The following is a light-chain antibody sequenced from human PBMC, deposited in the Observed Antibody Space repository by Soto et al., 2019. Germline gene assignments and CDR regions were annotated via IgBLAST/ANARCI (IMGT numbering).Light chain of an antibody. CDR1: SGSIASNY. Sequence: FLLTQPHSVSESPGKTVTISCTRSSGSIASNYVHWYQQRPGSAPTTVIFDDNQRPSGVPDRFSGSIDSSSTSASLTISGLKTEDEADYYCQSYDANSVVFGGGTKLTVL. V-gene: IGLV6-57*03. CDR2: DDN. CDR3: QSYDANSVV. J-gene: IGLJ2*01.